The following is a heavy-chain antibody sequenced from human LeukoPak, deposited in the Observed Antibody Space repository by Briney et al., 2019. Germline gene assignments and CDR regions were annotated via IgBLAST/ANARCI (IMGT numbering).Heavy chain of an antibody. CDR3: AREDSKGHYDILTGYFRAYYFDY. V-gene: IGHV3-21*01. CDR1: GFTVSSNY. Sequence: GSLRLSCAASGFTVSSNYMSWVRQAPGKGLEWVSSISSSSSYIYYADSVKGRFTISRDNAKNSLYLQMNSLRAEDTAVYYCAREDSKGHYDILTGYFRAYYFDYWGQGTLVTVSS. J-gene: IGHJ4*02. D-gene: IGHD3-9*01. CDR2: ISSSSSYI.